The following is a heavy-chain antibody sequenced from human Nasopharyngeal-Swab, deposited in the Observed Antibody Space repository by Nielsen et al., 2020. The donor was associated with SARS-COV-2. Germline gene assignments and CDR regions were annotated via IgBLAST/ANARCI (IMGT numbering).Heavy chain of an antibody. D-gene: IGHD3-22*01. CDR3: ARYDDYYDSSGYAY. V-gene: IGHV3-23*01. J-gene: IGHJ4*02. CDR2: ISGRGGST. Sequence: WIRQPQGKGLEWVSVISGRGGSTYYADSVKGRFTISRDNSKNTLYLQMNSLRAEDTAVYYCARYDDYYDSSGYAYWGQGTLVTVSS.